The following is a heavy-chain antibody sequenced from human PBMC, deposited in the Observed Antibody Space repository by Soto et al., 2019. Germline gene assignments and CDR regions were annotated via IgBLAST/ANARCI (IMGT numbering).Heavy chain of an antibody. D-gene: IGHD1-1*01. J-gene: IGHJ5*02. CDR3: ARDLTISSTDGPLDP. V-gene: IGHV4-59*01. CDR1: GGSMSRYY. CDR2: IHYTGST. Sequence: PSETLSLTCTVSGGSMSRYYRTWFRQPPGKGLEWIGNIHYTGSTNYNPSLKSRVTILLGTSTSQFSLKVSSVTAADTAVYYCARDLTISSTDGPLDPWGHGTLVSVSS.